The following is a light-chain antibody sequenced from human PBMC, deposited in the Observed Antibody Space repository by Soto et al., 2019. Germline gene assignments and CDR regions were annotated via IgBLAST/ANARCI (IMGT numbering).Light chain of an antibody. V-gene: IGKV3-20*01. CDR2: GAS. Sequence: EIVLTQSPGALSLSPGERATLSCGASQSVSSSYLAWYQQKPGQAPRLLIYGASTRATGIPDRFSCSGSGTDFTLTISRLEPEDFAVYYCQQYCSSQRTFGQGTKVEIK. CDR1: QSVSSSY. J-gene: IGKJ1*01. CDR3: QQYCSSQRT.